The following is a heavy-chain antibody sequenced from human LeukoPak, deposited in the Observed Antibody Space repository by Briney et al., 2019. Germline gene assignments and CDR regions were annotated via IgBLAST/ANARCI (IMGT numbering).Heavy chain of an antibody. J-gene: IGHJ3*01. CDR3: GMSGDRVPLQDDVFDV. CDR2: IYPGDSGP. Sequence: GESLKISCKVSGYSFTSYCIGWVRPMPGKGLEWMGIIYPGDSGPTYSPSFQGQVTISVDKSINTAYLQWSSLQASDTAMYYCGMSGDRVPLQDDVFDVWGQGTMVTVST. CDR1: GYSFTSYC. D-gene: IGHD1-26*01. V-gene: IGHV5-51*01.